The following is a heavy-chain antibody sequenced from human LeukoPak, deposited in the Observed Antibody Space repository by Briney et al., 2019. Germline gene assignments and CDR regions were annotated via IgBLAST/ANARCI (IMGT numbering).Heavy chain of an antibody. J-gene: IGHJ4*02. Sequence: GRTLSLSCAASGFVYSNYCMHWVRQAPAKGREWVAFVRYDSSNEYYADYVKGRFTIYRDNSKNNLDLQINSLTTEATGVYSCGKNSSGGYFYVDHNFRGRGALVTVSS. CDR2: VRYDSSNE. D-gene: IGHD6-19*01. CDR1: GFVYSNYC. CDR3: GKNSSGGYFYVDHNF. V-gene: IGHV3-30*02.